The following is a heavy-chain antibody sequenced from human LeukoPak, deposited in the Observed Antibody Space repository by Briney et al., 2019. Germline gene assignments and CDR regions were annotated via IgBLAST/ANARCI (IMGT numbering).Heavy chain of an antibody. CDR1: GGSFSGYH. CDR3: ARLRPMGGSFPDSFDI. D-gene: IGHD1-26*01. V-gene: IGHV4-34*01. J-gene: IGHJ3*02. CDR2: INHSGST. Sequence: PSGTLSLTCAVYGGSFSGYHWSWIRQPPGKGLEWIGEINHSGSTNYNPSLKSRLTMSVDTSKNQFSLKLSSVTAADTAVYYCARLRPMGGSFPDSFDIWGQGTMVTVSS.